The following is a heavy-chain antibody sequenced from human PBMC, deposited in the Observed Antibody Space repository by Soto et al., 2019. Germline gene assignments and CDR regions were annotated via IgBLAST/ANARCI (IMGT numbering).Heavy chain of an antibody. J-gene: IGHJ4*02. CDR2: IDWDDDK. CDR1: GFSLSTSGMR. CDR3: ARMFHCSGGTCPFDY. Sequence: ESGPTLVNPTQTLTLTCTFSGFSLSTSGMRVSWIRQSSGKALEWLARIDWDDDKFYNTSLKTRLTISKDSSKNQVVLTMTNMDPVDTATYYCARMFHCSGGTCPFDYWGQGALVTVSS. V-gene: IGHV2-70*04. D-gene: IGHD2-15*01.